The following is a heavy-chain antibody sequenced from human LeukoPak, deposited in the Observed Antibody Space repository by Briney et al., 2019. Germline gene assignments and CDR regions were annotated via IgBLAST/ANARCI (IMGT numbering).Heavy chain of an antibody. CDR3: AKIGESWYDYYMDV. J-gene: IGHJ6*03. CDR2: IKQDGSEK. Sequence: GGSLRLSCAASGFPFSSYWMSWVRQAPGKGLEWVANIKQDGSEKYYVDSVKGRFTISRDNSKNTVFLQMNSLRTEDTAVYYCAKIGESWYDYYMDVWGKGTAVTVSS. CDR1: GFPFSSYW. V-gene: IGHV3-7*01.